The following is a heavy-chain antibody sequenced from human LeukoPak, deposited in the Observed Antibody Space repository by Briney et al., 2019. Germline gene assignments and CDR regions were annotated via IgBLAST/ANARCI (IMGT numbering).Heavy chain of an antibody. CDR3: AKDGGLWVSAHWGDS. V-gene: IGHV3-23*01. CDR1: GFTFSSYT. CDR2: ITTGDGNT. Sequence: GGSLRLSCTASGFTFSSYTMTWVRQAPGKGLKWVSTITTGDGNTYYADSVKGRSTVSRDDSKNTLYLQMNSLRAEDTAVYYCAKDGGLWVSAHWGDSWGRGTLVTVSS. D-gene: IGHD7-27*01. J-gene: IGHJ4*02.